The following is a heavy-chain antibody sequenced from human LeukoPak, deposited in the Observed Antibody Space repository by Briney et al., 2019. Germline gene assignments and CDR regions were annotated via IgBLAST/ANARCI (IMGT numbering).Heavy chain of an antibody. J-gene: IGHJ3*02. Sequence: SQTLSLTCTVSGGSISSGDYYWSWIRQPPGKGLEWIGYIYYSGSTYYNPSLKSRVTISVDMSKNQFSLKLSSVTAADTAVYYCARARGYDILTGYYKSAFDIWGQGTMVTVSS. CDR2: IYYSGST. D-gene: IGHD3-9*01. CDR3: ARARGYDILTGYYKSAFDI. V-gene: IGHV4-30-4*08. CDR1: GGSISSGDYY.